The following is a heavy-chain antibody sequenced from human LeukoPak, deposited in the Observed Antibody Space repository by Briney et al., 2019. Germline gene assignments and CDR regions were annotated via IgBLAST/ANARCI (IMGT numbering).Heavy chain of an antibody. D-gene: IGHD2-2*01. CDR1: GGSFSGYY. J-gene: IGHJ5*02. Sequence: SETLSLTCAVYGGSFSGYYWSWIRQPPGKGLEWIGEINHSGSTNYNPSLKSRVTISVDTSKNQFSLKLSSVTAADTAEYYCARGGSKVVVPAASWGMIQTGLYWFDPWGQGTLVTVSS. CDR3: ARGGSKVVVPAASWGMIQTGLYWFDP. CDR2: INHSGST. V-gene: IGHV4-34*01.